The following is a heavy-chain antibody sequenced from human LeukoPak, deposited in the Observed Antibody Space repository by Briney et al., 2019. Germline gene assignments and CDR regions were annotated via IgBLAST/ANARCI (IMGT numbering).Heavy chain of an antibody. CDR2: ISAYNGNT. CDR1: GYTFTSYG. V-gene: IGHV1-18*01. CDR3: ARIRAMVYFLDY. D-gene: IGHD5-18*01. J-gene: IGHJ4*02. Sequence: GSVKVSCKASGYTFTSYGISWVRQAPGQGLEWMGWISAYNGNTNYAQKIQGRVTMTTDTSTSTAYMELRSLRSDETAVYYCARIRAMVYFLDYWGQGTMVTVSS.